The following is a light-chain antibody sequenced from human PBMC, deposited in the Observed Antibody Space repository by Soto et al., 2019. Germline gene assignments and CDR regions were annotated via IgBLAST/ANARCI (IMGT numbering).Light chain of an antibody. V-gene: IGKV3-20*01. CDR1: QSVSSNY. J-gene: IGKJ1*01. CDR2: GAS. CDR3: QQYGSSGT. Sequence: EIVLTRSPGTLSLSPGERATLSCRASQSVSSNYLAWYQQKPGQAPRLLIYGASSRAIGIPDRFSGSGSGTDFTLTISRLEPEDFAVYYCQQYGSSGTFGQGTKVEIK.